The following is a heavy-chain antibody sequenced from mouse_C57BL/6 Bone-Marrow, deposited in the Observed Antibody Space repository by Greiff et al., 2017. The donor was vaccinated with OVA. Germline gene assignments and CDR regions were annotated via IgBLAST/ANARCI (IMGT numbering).Heavy chain of an antibody. CDR2: INPSSGYT. J-gene: IGHJ3*01. CDR3: ARSPSFYYYGSSSCAY. V-gene: IGHV1-7*01. D-gene: IGHD1-1*01. Sequence: VQLVESGAELAKPGASVKLSCKASGYTFTSYWMHWVKQRPGQGLEWIGYINPSSGYTKYNQKFKDKATLTADKSSSTAYMQLSSLTYEDSAVYYCARSPSFYYYGSSSCAYWGQGTLVTVSA. CDR1: GYTFTSYW.